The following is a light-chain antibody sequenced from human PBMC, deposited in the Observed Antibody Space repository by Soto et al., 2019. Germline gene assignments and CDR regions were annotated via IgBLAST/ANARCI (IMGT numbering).Light chain of an antibody. Sequence: DIHMTESPATLASSLGDRVNNTCRASKSISSWVAWYQQKPGKAPKLLIYEAASLESGVPSRLSGSGSGTDFTLTISCRQCEDFTPYYCQQYYSYPLTFGGGTKVDI. J-gene: IGKJ4*01. CDR1: KSISSW. CDR3: QQYYSYPLT. CDR2: EAA. V-gene: IGKV1-5*01.